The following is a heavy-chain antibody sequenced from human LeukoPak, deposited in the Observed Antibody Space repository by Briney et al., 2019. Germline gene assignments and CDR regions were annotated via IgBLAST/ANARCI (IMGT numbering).Heavy chain of an antibody. J-gene: IGHJ6*04. CDR2: ISSSSSYI. CDR1: GFTVSSNY. V-gene: IGHV3-21*01. D-gene: IGHD3-10*02. CDR3: AELGITMIGGV. Sequence: GGSLRLSCAASGFTVSSNYMSWVRQAPGKGLEWVSYISSSSSYIYYADSVKGRFTISRDNAKNSLYLQMNSLRAEDTAVYYCAELGITMIGGVWGKGTTVTISS.